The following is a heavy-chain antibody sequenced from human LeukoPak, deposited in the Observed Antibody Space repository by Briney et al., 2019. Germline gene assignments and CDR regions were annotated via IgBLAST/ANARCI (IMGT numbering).Heavy chain of an antibody. D-gene: IGHD6-25*01. V-gene: IGHV1-69*06. Sequence: ASVKVSCKASGGTFGSYAISWVRQAPGQGLEWMGGIIPIFGTANYAQKFQGRVTITADKSTSTAYMELSSLRSEDTAVYYCARGFEGSGNWFDPWGQGTLVTVSS. CDR1: GGTFGSYA. CDR3: ARGFEGSGNWFDP. J-gene: IGHJ5*02. CDR2: IIPIFGTA.